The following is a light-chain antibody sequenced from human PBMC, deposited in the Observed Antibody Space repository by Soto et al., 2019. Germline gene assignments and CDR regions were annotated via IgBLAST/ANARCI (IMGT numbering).Light chain of an antibody. V-gene: IGLV2-8*01. CDR1: SSDVGGYNY. CDR3: SSYAGSNNVEI. J-gene: IGLJ2*01. CDR2: EVS. Sequence: QSVLTQPPSASGSPGQSVTISCTGTSSDVGGYNYVSWYQQHPGKAPKLLIYEVSKRPSGVPDRFSGSKSGNTASLTVSGLQAEDEADYYCSSYAGSNNVEIFGGGTKLTVL.